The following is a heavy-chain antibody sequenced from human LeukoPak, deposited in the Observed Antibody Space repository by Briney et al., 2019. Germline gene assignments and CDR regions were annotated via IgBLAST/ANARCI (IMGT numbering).Heavy chain of an antibody. J-gene: IGHJ4*02. D-gene: IGHD2-21*01. CDR3: AKAPVTTCSGAYCYPFDY. CDR2: ISVSGNT. CDR1: GFTLSSYA. V-gene: IGHV3-23*01. Sequence: GGSLRLSCAASGFTLSSYAMSWVRQAPGKGLEWVSAISVSGNTYHADSVKGRFTVSRDSSKNTLYLQMNRLRAEDAAVYYCAKAPVTTCSGAYCYPFDYWGQGTLVTVSS.